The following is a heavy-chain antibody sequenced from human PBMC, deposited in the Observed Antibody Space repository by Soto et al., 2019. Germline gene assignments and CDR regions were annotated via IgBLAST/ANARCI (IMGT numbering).Heavy chain of an antibody. D-gene: IGHD3-22*01. CDR3: ARDKVGYYYSSGYYRVSVPPDYYYGMDV. V-gene: IGHV1-69*01. CDR2: IIPIFGTA. J-gene: IGHJ6*02. Sequence: QVQLVQSGAEVKKPGSSVKVSCKASGGTFSSYAISWVRQAPGQGLEWMGGIIPIFGTANYAQKFQGRVTITADESASPASLELSSLRSEDTAVYYCARDKVGYYYSSGYYRVSVPPDYYYGMDVWGQGTTVTVSS. CDR1: GGTFSSYA.